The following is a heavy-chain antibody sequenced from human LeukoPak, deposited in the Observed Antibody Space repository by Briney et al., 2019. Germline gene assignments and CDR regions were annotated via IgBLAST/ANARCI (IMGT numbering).Heavy chain of an antibody. CDR3: ARNSDDFWSGYSSHNYYYYGMDV. CDR1: GYTFTIYG. D-gene: IGHD3-3*01. Sequence: ASVKVSCKASGYTFTIYGISWVRLAPGQGLEWMGWISAYNGNTNYAQKLQGRVTMTTDTSSSTAYMELRSLRSDDTAVYYCARNSDDFWSGYSSHNYYYYGMDVWGQGTTVTVSS. V-gene: IGHV1-18*01. CDR2: ISAYNGNT. J-gene: IGHJ6*02.